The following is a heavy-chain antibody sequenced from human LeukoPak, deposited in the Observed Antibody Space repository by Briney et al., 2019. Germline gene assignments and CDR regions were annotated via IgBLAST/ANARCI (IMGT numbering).Heavy chain of an antibody. D-gene: IGHD3-22*01. V-gene: IGHV3-23*01. CDR2: IRGRGDST. Sequence: GGSLRLSCVASGFTFSSYAMSWVRQAPGKGLEWVSGIRGRGDSTFYADSVKGRFTISRDNSRNTLYLQMNSLRAEDTAAYYCAKSRNYFDSSGYTDWGQGTLVTVSS. CDR1: GFTFSSYA. CDR3: AKSRNYFDSSGYTD. J-gene: IGHJ4*02.